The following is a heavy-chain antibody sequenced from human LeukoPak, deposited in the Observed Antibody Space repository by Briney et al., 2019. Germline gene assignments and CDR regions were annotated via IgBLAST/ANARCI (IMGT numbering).Heavy chain of an antibody. V-gene: IGHV3-48*03. CDR2: ISSSGRTK. J-gene: IGHJ6*03. CDR3: ARGEVVTASLPDYFYYYMDV. D-gene: IGHD2-21*02. Sequence: GGSLRLSCAASGFPFSSYEMNWVRQAPGKGLEWVSYISSSGRTKYYADSVKGRFTISRDNAKNSLFLQMNSLRAEDTAVYYCARGEVVTASLPDYFYYYMDVWGKGTTVTISS. CDR1: GFPFSSYE.